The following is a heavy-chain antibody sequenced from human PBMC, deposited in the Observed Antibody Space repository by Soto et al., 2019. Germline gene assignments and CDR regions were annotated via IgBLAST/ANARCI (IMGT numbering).Heavy chain of an antibody. CDR3: SRLGGDTAMVTLIYYYYMDV. CDR1: GGSISTYY. V-gene: IGHV4-59*08. D-gene: IGHD5-18*01. CDR2: VYYSGST. Sequence: SETLSLTCTVSGGSISTYYWSWVRQPPGKGLEWIGYVYYSGSTNYNPSLKSRVTISVDTSKNQFSLKLSSVTAADTAVYYCSRLGGDTAMVTLIYYYYMDVWGKGTTVTVS. J-gene: IGHJ6*03.